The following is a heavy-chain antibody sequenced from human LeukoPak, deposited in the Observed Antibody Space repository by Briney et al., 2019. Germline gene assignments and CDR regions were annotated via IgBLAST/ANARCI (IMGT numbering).Heavy chain of an antibody. CDR2: FDPEDGET. D-gene: IGHD5-18*01. CDR1: GYTLTELS. CDR3: ATGYSYGQGGVFDY. V-gene: IGHV1-24*01. J-gene: IGHJ4*02. Sequence: GASVKVSCKVSGYTLTELSMHWVRQAPGKGLEWMGGFDPEDGETIYAQKFQGRVTMTEDTSTDTAYMELSSPRSEDTAVYYCATGYSYGQGGVFDYWGQGTLVTVSS.